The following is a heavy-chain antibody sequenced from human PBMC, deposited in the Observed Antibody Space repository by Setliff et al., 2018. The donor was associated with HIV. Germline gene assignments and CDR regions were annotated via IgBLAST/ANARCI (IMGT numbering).Heavy chain of an antibody. CDR1: GYTFGAYY. CDR3: AASTSPFFWSGFYQGVFGSRNSHYLDS. Sequence: ASVKVSCKASGYTFGAYYMHWLRQAPGQGLEWLGWINAKSGGTNNAQKFQGRVSMSSDPSNSTTYMELSGLTSDDTAVYYCAASTSPFFWSGFYQGVFGSRNSHYLDSGGQGTLVTVSS. CDR2: INAKSGGT. J-gene: IGHJ4*02. D-gene: IGHD3-3*01. V-gene: IGHV1-2*02.